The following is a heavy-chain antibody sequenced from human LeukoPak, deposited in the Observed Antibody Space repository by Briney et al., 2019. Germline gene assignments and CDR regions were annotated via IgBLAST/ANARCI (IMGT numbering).Heavy chain of an antibody. CDR2: IYTSGST. Sequence: SQTLSLTCTVSGGSISSGSYYWSWIRQPAGKGLEWIGRIYTSGSTNYNPSLKSRVTISVDTSKNQFSLKLSSVTAADTAVYYCARGSNYKDWFDPWGQGTLVTVSS. CDR1: GGSISSGSYY. V-gene: IGHV4-61*02. J-gene: IGHJ5*02. D-gene: IGHD4-11*01. CDR3: ARGSNYKDWFDP.